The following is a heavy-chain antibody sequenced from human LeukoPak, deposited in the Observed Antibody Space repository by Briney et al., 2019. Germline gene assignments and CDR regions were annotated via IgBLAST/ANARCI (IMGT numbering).Heavy chain of an antibody. D-gene: IGHD1-1*01. CDR1: GFTFSSYG. J-gene: IGHJ3*02. V-gene: IGHV3-33*06. Sequence: GRSLRLSCAASGFTFSSYGMHWVRQAPGKGLEWVAVIWYDGSNKYYADSVKSRFTISRDNSKNTLYLQMNSLRAEDTAVYYCAKDPWSRGDDAFDIWGQGTMVTVSS. CDR2: IWYDGSNK. CDR3: AKDPWSRGDDAFDI.